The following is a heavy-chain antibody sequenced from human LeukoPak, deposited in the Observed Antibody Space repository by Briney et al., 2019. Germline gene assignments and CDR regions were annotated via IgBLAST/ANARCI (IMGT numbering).Heavy chain of an antibody. CDR2: ISSNGGST. V-gene: IGHV3-64*01. Sequence: GGSLRLSCAASGFTFSSYAMHRVRQAPGKGLEYVSAISSNGGSTYYANSVKGRFTISRDNSKNTLYLQMGSLRAEDMAVYYCARGITAGSFDIWGQGTMVTVSS. CDR3: ARGITAGSFDI. J-gene: IGHJ3*02. D-gene: IGHD3-10*01. CDR1: GFTFSSYA.